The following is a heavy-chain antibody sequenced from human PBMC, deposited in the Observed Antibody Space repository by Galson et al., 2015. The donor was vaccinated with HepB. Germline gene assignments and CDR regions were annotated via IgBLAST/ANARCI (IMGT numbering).Heavy chain of an antibody. Sequence: SLRLSCAASGFTFSSYGMHWVRQAPGKGLEWVAVISYDGSNKYYADSMKGRFTISRDNSKNTLYLQMNSLRAEDTAVYYCAKVGHYYGSGRPYYMDVWGKGTTVTVSS. V-gene: IGHV3-30*18. CDR2: ISYDGSNK. CDR1: GFTFSSYG. CDR3: AKVGHYYGSGRPYYMDV. J-gene: IGHJ6*03. D-gene: IGHD3-10*01.